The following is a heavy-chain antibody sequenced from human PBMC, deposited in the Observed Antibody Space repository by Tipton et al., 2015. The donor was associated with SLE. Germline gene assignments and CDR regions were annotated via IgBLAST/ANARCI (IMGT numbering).Heavy chain of an antibody. J-gene: IGHJ4*02. Sequence: RLSCAASGFSFNSYWMTWVRQAPGKGLEWVANIKQDGSERYYVDSVKGRFTVSRDSAKNSLSLHLNSLRAEDTAVYYCARANSMIRGVYYFDYWGQGTLVTVSS. CDR2: IKQDGSER. CDR3: ARANSMIRGVYYFDY. CDR1: GFSFNSYW. D-gene: IGHD3-10*01. V-gene: IGHV3-7*01.